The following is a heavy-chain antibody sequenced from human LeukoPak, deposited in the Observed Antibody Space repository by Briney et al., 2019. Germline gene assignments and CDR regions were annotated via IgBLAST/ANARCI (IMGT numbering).Heavy chain of an antibody. V-gene: IGHV3-48*03. D-gene: IGHD3-10*02. CDR3: AELGITMIGGV. Sequence: PGGSLRLSCAASGFTFSSYDMNWVRQAPGKGLEWVSYISSRAGAVYYADSVKGRFTISRDNAKNSLYLQMDSLRAEDTAVYYCAELGITMIGGVWGKGTTVTISS. J-gene: IGHJ6*04. CDR1: GFTFSSYD. CDR2: ISSRAGAV.